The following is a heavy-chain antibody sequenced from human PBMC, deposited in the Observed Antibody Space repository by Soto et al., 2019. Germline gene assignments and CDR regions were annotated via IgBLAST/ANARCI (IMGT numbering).Heavy chain of an antibody. CDR3: AKIPSGYSYGYFYFDY. CDR1: GFTFSSYA. CDR2: ISGSGGST. V-gene: IGHV3-23*01. J-gene: IGHJ4*02. D-gene: IGHD5-18*01. Sequence: GGSLRLSCAASGFTFSSYAMSWVRQAPGKGLEWVSAISGSGGSTYYADSVKGRFTISRDNSKNTLYLQMNSLRAEDTAVYYCAKIPSGYSYGYFYFDYRGQGTRVTVSS.